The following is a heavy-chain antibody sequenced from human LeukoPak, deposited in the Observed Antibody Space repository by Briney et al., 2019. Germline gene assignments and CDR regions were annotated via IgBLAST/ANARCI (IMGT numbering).Heavy chain of an antibody. CDR1: GYTFTAYY. CDR3: ARAQASSTSREYMDV. Sequence: ASVKVSCKASGYTFTAYYINWVRQATGQGLEWVGWMNPNSGNTGYAQKFQGRLTITRNTSISTAYMELSSLRSEDTAVYYCARAQASSTSREYMDVWGKGTTVTVSS. V-gene: IGHV1-8*03. D-gene: IGHD2-2*01. CDR2: MNPNSGNT. J-gene: IGHJ6*03.